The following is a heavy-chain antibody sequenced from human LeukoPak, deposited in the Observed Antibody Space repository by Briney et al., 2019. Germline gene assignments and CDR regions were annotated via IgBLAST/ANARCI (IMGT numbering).Heavy chain of an antibody. J-gene: IGHJ5*02. D-gene: IGHD6-13*01. Sequence: PGGSLRLSCAASGLSVRNKYMSWVRQAPGKGLEWVSSISSSSSYIYYADSVKGRFTISRDNAKNSLYLQMNSLRAEDTAVYYCARDPYSSSWTKGWFDPWGQGTLVTVSS. V-gene: IGHV3-21*01. CDR3: ARDPYSSSWTKGWFDP. CDR1: GLSVRNKY. CDR2: ISSSSSYI.